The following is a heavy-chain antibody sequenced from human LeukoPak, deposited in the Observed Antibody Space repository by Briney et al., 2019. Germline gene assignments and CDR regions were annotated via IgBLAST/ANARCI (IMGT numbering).Heavy chain of an antibody. CDR3: ARDRSLSSFGQLFL. CDR1: GFTFRAYA. D-gene: IGHD3-10*01. V-gene: IGHV3-30*01. J-gene: IGHJ1*01. CDR2: ISYDGTNI. Sequence: PGMSLRLSCAASGFTFRAYAMHWVRQAPGKGLEWVAVISYDGTNIYYADSVKGRFTVSRDNSNNTQSLQMNSLRPEDTALYYCARDRSLSSFGQLFLWGQGVLVTVSS.